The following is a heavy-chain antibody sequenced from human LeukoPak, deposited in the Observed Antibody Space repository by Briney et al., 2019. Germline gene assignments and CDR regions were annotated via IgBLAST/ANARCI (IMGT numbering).Heavy chain of an antibody. V-gene: IGHV1-24*01. CDR1: GYTLTELS. D-gene: IGHD3-10*01. CDR3: ATDHYGSGSYYF. Sequence: ASVKVSCKVSGYTLTELSMHWVRQAPGKGLEWMGGFDPEDGETIYAQKFQGRATMTEDTSTDTAYMELSSLRSEDTAVYYCATDHYGSGSYYFWGQGTLVTVSS. CDR2: FDPEDGET. J-gene: IGHJ4*02.